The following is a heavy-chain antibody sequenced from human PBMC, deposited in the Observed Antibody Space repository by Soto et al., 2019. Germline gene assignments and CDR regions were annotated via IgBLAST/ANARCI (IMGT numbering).Heavy chain of an antibody. J-gene: IGHJ6*02. CDR2: INHSGST. D-gene: IGHD6-13*01. V-gene: IGHV4-34*01. CDR3: ARALRAAAGTVDSGVYYYYGMDV. CDR1: GGCFSGYY. Sequence: PSETLSLTCAVYGGCFSGYYGSWIRQPPGKGLEWIGEINHSGSTNYNPSLKSRVTISVDTSKNQFSLKLSSVTAADTAVYYCARALRAAAGTVDSGVYYYYGMDVWGQGTTVTVSS.